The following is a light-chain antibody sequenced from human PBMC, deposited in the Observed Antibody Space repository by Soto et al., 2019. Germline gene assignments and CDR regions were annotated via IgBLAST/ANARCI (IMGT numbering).Light chain of an antibody. CDR2: GAS. CDR1: QSVSSN. J-gene: IGKJ1*01. Sequence: VLTQSKATRSVSPGGRSTLSCRASQSVSSNLAWYQQKPGQPPRLLIYGASSRATGIPARFSGSGSGTEFTLTISSLQTEDFAVYYCQHSKNRFSWTFGRGTKV. CDR3: QHSKNRFSWT. V-gene: IGKV3-15*01.